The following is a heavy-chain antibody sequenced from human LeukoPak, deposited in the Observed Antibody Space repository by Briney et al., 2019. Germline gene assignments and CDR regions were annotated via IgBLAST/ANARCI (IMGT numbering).Heavy chain of an antibody. CDR3: ARGPSGYHNT. D-gene: IGHD5-12*01. CDR2: ISYDGSSK. Sequence: GRSLRLSCVVSGFIFSSYGMHWVRQAPGKGLEWVAVISYDGSSKYYADSVKGRFTISRDNSKNTLYLQMNSLRAEDTAVYYCARGPSGYHNTGGQGTLVTVSS. J-gene: IGHJ4*02. CDR1: GFIFSSYG. V-gene: IGHV3-30*03.